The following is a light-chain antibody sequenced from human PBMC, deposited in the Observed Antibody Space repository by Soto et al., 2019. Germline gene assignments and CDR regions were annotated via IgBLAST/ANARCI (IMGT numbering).Light chain of an antibody. CDR3: QQRSNWPPATT. J-gene: IGKJ5*01. V-gene: IGKV3D-20*02. CDR1: XSVSSNF. Sequence: EIVLGQAPGTLSFSPRESTTLSCMAIXSVSSNFLAWYQQKPGQAPRLLLNGVSSRASGIPARFIGSGSGTDFTLTISILEPEDFAVYYCQQRSNWPPATTFGPGTRLEI. CDR2: GVS.